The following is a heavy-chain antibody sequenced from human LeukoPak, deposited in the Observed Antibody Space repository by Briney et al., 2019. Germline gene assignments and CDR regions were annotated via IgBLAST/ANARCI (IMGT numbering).Heavy chain of an antibody. CDR1: GFTFDDYA. J-gene: IGHJ5*02. V-gene: IGHV3-9*01. CDR2: ISWNSGSI. D-gene: IGHD4-17*01. Sequence: GGSLRLSCAASGFTFDDYAMHWVRQAPGKGLEWVSGISWNSGSIGYADSMKGRFTISRDNAKNSLYLQMNSLRAVDTALYYCSRSLTVTTGWFDPWGQGTLVTVSS. CDR3: SRSLTVTTGWFDP.